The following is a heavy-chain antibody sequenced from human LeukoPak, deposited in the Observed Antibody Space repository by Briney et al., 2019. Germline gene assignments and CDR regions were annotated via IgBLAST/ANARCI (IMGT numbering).Heavy chain of an antibody. V-gene: IGHV3-21*01. CDR1: GFTFSSYS. J-gene: IGHJ5*02. D-gene: IGHD6-13*01. CDR2: ISSSSSYI. CDR3: ARDQTIAAAGTGWFDP. Sequence: GGSLRLSCAASGFTFSSYSMNWVRQAPGKGLEWVSSISSSSSYIYYADSVKGRFTISRDNAKNSLYLQMNNLRAEDTAVYYCARDQTIAAAGTGWFDPWGQGTLVTVSS.